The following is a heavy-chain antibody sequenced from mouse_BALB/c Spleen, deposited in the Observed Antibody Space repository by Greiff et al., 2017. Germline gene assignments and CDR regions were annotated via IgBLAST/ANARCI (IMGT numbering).Heavy chain of an antibody. CDR1: GYSITSDYA. Sequence: EVQGVESGPGLVKPSQSLSLTCTVTGYSITSDYAWNWIRQFPGNKLEWMGYISYSGSTSYNPSLKSRISITRDTSKNQFFLQLNSVTTEDTATYYCASSLRLRLAYWGQGTLVTVSA. V-gene: IGHV3-2*02. CDR2: ISYSGST. CDR3: ASSLRLRLAY. D-gene: IGHD1-2*01. J-gene: IGHJ3*01.